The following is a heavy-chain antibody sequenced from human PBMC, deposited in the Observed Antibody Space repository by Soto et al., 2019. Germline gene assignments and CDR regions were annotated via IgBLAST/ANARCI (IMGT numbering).Heavy chain of an antibody. V-gene: IGHV3-15*02. CDR1: EFALSDAS. CDR2: LKGKADGGTA. CDR3: ASGAGRPAEHFDY. J-gene: IGHJ4*02. Sequence: VQLVESGGALVKPGGSLRISCTAYEFALSDASMNWVRQAPGKGLEWVGRLKGKADGGTADYAAAVKGRFIVSREDAKNTLYLEMSSLRTEDTAIYYCASGAGRPAEHFDYWGQGALVTVSS. D-gene: IGHD3-10*01.